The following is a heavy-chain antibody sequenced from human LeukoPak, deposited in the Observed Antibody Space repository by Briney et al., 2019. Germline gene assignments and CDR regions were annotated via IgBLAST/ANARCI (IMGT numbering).Heavy chain of an antibody. CDR1: GYTFTSYG. J-gene: IGHJ4*02. V-gene: IGHV1-18*01. CDR2: ISAYNGNT. Sequence: ASVNVSCKASGYTFTSYGISWVRQAPGQGLEWMGWISAYNGNTNYAQKLQGRVTMTTDTSTSTAYMELRSLRSDDTAVYYCARDDEEYYDFWSGYRPSDYWGQGTLVTVSS. CDR3: ARDDEEYYDFWSGYRPSDY. D-gene: IGHD3-3*01.